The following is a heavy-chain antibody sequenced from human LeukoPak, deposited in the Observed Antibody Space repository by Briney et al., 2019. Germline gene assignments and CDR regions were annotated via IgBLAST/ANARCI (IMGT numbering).Heavy chain of an antibody. D-gene: IGHD3-10*01. CDR1: GYSFTSYW. CDR3: ARLEAGVTVIRGALKLMDY. CDR2: IYPADSDT. Sequence: GESLKISCKGSGYSFTSYWIGWVRQMPGKGLEWMGIIYPADSDTRYSPSFQGQVTISADKSISTAYLQWSSLKASDTAMYYCARLEAGVTVIRGALKLMDYWGQGTLVTVSS. J-gene: IGHJ4*02. V-gene: IGHV5-51*01.